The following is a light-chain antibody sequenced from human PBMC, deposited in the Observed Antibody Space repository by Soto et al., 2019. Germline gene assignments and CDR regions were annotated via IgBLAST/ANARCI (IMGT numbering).Light chain of an antibody. CDR1: QSINTW. CDR3: QQYNNYPWP. J-gene: IGKJ1*01. CDR2: KAS. V-gene: IGKV1-5*03. Sequence: DIQMTQSPSTLSASVGDRVTITCRASQSINTWLAWYQQKAGKAPNLLIYKASSLENGVASRFSGSGSGTEFPLTISSLQPDDFASYYCQQYNNYPWPFGQGTKVEIK.